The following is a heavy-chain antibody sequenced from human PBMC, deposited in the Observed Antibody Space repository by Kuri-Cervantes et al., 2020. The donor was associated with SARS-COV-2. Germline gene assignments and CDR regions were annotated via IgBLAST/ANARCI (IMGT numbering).Heavy chain of an antibody. CDR2: IIPIFGTA. D-gene: IGHD3-10*01. Sequence: SVKVSCKASGGTFSSYAISWVRQAPGQGLEWMGGIIPIFGTANYAQKFQGRVTITTDESTSTAYMDLSRLRSDDTAVYYCARDSVDVFDIWGQGTMVTVSS. CDR3: ARDSVDVFDI. CDR1: GGTFSSYA. V-gene: IGHV1-69*05. J-gene: IGHJ3*02.